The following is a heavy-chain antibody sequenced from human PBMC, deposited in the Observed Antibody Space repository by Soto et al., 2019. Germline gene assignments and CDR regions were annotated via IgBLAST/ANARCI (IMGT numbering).Heavy chain of an antibody. CDR2: IYHSGST. Sequence: TSETLSLTCAVSGGSISSGGYSWSWIRQPPGKGLEWIGYIYHSGSTYYNPSLKSRVTISVDRSKNQFSLKLSSVTAADTAVYYCARGNNWNDPDLWGRGTPVTVLL. CDR1: GGSISSGGYS. J-gene: IGHJ2*01. D-gene: IGHD1-1*01. CDR3: ARGNNWNDPDL. V-gene: IGHV4-30-2*01.